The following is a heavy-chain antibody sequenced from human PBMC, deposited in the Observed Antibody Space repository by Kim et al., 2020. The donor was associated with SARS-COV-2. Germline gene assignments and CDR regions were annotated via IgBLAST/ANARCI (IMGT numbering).Heavy chain of an antibody. V-gene: IGHV1-18*01. D-gene: IGHD3-3*01. Sequence: ASVKVSCKASGYTFTSYGISWVRQAPGQGLEWMGWISAYNGNTNYAQKLQGRVTMTTDTSTSTAYMELRSLRSDDTAVYYCARDHPRITILGYMDVWGKGTTVTVSS. CDR1: GYTFTSYG. J-gene: IGHJ6*03. CDR2: ISAYNGNT. CDR3: ARDHPRITILGYMDV.